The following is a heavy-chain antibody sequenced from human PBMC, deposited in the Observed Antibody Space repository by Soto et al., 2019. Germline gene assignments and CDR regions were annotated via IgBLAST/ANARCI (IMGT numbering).Heavy chain of an antibody. Sequence: GGSLRLSCAASGFTFDDYAMHWVRQAPGKGLEWVSGISWNSGSIGYADSVKGRFTISRDNAKNTLYLQMNSLRAEDTAMYYCARGLGSGGSCRDDHDRWGQGTMVTV. V-gene: IGHV3-9*01. CDR3: ARGLGSGGSCRDDHDR. J-gene: IGHJ3*02. CDR1: GFTFDDYA. CDR2: ISWNSGSI. D-gene: IGHD2-15*01.